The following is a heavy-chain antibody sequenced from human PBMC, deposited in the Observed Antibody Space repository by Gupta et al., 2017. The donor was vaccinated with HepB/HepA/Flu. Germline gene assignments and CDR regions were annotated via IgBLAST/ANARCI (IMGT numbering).Heavy chain of an antibody. CDR1: GFTFSSYA. CDR3: AREGIVGAFFDY. D-gene: IGHD1-26*01. Sequence: GRSLRLSCAASGFTFSSYAMHWVRQAPGKGLEWVAVISYDGSNKYYADSVKGRFTISRDNSKNTLYLQMNSLRAEDTAVYYCAREGIVGAFFDYWGQGTLVTVSS. V-gene: IGHV3-30-3*01. CDR2: ISYDGSNK. J-gene: IGHJ4*02.